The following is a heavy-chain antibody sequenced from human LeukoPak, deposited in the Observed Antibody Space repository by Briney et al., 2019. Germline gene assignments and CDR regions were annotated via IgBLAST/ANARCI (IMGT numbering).Heavy chain of an antibody. Sequence: SETLSLTCAVYGGSFSGYYWSWIRQPPGKGLEWIGEINHSGSTNYNPSLKSRVTISVDTSENQFSLKLSSVTAADTAVYYCAGSFYDSSGYYSRAFDYWGQGTLVTVSS. CDR3: AGSFYDSSGYYSRAFDY. V-gene: IGHV4-34*01. J-gene: IGHJ4*02. CDR2: INHSGST. D-gene: IGHD3-22*01. CDR1: GGSFSGYY.